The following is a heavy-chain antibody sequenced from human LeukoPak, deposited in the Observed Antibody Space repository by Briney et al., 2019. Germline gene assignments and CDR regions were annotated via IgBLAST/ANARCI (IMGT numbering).Heavy chain of an antibody. CDR3: ARFRITMVRGVIREYYFDY. Sequence: SETLSLTCTVSGGSISSSSYYWGWIRQPPGKGLEWIGSIYYSGSTYYNPSLKSRVTISVDTSKNQFSLKLSSVTAADTAVHYCARFRITMVRGVIREYYFDYWGQGTLVTVSS. CDR1: GGSISSSSYY. CDR2: IYYSGST. V-gene: IGHV4-39*07. D-gene: IGHD3-10*01. J-gene: IGHJ4*02.